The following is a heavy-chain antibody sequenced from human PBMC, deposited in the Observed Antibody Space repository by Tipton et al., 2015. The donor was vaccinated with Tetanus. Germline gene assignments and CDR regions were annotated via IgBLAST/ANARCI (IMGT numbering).Heavy chain of an antibody. D-gene: IGHD2-2*01. CDR3: AREIKGDDCSSTSCYSWFDP. CDR1: GGSFSGYY. Sequence: GLVKPSETLSLTCAVYGGSFSGYYWSWIRQPPGKGLEWIGYIYYSGSTNYNPSLKSRVTISVDTSKNQFSLKLSSVTAADTAVYYCAREIKGDDCSSTSCYSWFDPWGQGTLVTVSS. J-gene: IGHJ5*02. CDR2: IYYSGST. V-gene: IGHV4-59*01.